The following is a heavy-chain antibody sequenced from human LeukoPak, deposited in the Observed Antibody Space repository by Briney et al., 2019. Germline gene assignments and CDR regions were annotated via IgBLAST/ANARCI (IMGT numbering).Heavy chain of an antibody. J-gene: IGHJ4*02. Sequence: GMSLRLSCAASGFTFSTYAMHWVRQAPGKGLEWVAFIAYDGNGKHYADSVKGRFTISRDNSKNMLYLQVNSLRVEDTAVYYCARLYYGDYAGLDYWGQGTLVTVSS. V-gene: IGHV3-30-3*01. CDR2: IAYDGNGK. CDR3: ARLYYGDYAGLDY. D-gene: IGHD4-17*01. CDR1: GFTFSTYA.